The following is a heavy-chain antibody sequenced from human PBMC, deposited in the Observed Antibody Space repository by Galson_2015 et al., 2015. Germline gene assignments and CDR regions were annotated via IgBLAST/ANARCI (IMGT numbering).Heavy chain of an antibody. Sequence: SLRLSCAASGFTFSDYYMSWIRQAPGKGLEWVSYISSSGYTIYYADSVKGRFTISRDNAKNSLYLQMKSLRADDTAVYYCARRGAAGEYSYNYLDYWGQGTLVTVSS. J-gene: IGHJ4*02. CDR1: GFTFSDYY. V-gene: IGHV3-11*01. D-gene: IGHD5-18*01. CDR3: ARRGAAGEYSYNYLDY. CDR2: ISSSGYTI.